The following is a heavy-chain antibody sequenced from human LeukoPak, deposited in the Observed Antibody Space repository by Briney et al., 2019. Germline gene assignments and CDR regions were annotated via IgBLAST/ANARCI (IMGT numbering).Heavy chain of an antibody. CDR3: ARDHNYAFDN. CDR1: GFPFSDYS. Sequence: GGSLRLSSTASGFPFSDYSMDWVRQAPGKGLEWISYIGIDSGNTKYADSVRGRFTFSADNAKNSLFLQMNSLRVEDTAVYYCARDHNYAFDNWGQGTLVSVSS. J-gene: IGHJ4*02. V-gene: IGHV3-48*04. CDR2: IGIDSGNT. D-gene: IGHD1-1*01.